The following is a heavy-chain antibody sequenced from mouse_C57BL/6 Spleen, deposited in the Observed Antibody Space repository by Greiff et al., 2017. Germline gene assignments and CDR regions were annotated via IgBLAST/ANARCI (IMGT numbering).Heavy chain of an antibody. CDR1: GYTFTSYW. D-gene: IGHD1-1*01. CDR3: ARALNYGDAMDY. J-gene: IGHJ4*01. V-gene: IGHV1-69*01. CDR2: IHPSDSYT. Sequence: QVQLQQPGAELVMPGASVKLSCKASGYTFTSYWMHWVKQRPGQGLEWIGEIHPSDSYTNYNQKFKGKSTLTVDKSSSTAYMQLSSLTSEDSAVYYCARALNYGDAMDYWGQGTSVTVSS.